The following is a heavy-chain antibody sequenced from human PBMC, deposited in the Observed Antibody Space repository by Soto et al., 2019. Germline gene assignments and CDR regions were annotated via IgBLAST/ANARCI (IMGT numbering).Heavy chain of an antibody. Sequence: GSLRLSCAASGFTFSSYSMNWVRQAPGKGLEWVSYISSSSSTIYYADSVKGRFTISRDNAKNSLYLQMNSLRAEDTAVYYCAKDGASYYYYGMDVWGQGTTVTVSS. CDR3: AKDGASYYYYGMDV. J-gene: IGHJ6*02. V-gene: IGHV3-48*01. D-gene: IGHD3-10*01. CDR1: GFTFSSYS. CDR2: ISSSSSTI.